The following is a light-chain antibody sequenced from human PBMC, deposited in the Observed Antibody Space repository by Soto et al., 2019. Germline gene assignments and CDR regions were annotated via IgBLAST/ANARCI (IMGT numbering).Light chain of an antibody. Sequence: QSALTQPASVSGSPGQSITISCTGTSSDVGSYNLVSWYQHHPGKAPKVMIYEVSKRPSGVSNRFSGSKSGNTASLTISGLQAEDEADYYCCSYGGSSTLVFGGGTKVTVL. J-gene: IGLJ2*01. V-gene: IGLV2-23*02. CDR2: EVS. CDR3: CSYGGSSTLV. CDR1: SSDVGSYNL.